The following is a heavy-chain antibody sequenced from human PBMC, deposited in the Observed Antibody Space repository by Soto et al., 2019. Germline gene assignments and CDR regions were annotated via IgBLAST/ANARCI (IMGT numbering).Heavy chain of an antibody. CDR1: GYTFTSYD. CDR2: MNPNSGNT. CDR3: ARGRGGFPRPLARPRSGSGWYGWDY. Sequence: ASVKVSCKASGYTFTSYDINWVRQATGQGLEWMGWMNPNSGNTGYAQKFQGRVTMTRNTSISTAYMELSSLRSEDTAVYYCARGRGGFPRPLARPRSGSGWYGWDYWGQGTLVTVSS. V-gene: IGHV1-8*01. J-gene: IGHJ4*02. D-gene: IGHD6-19*01.